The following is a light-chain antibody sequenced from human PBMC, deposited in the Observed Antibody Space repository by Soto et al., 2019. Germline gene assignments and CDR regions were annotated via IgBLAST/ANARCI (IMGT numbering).Light chain of an antibody. J-gene: IGKJ2*02. V-gene: IGKV1-5*03. CDR1: QSISSW. Sequence: DIQMTQSPSTLSASVGDRVTITCRASQSISSWLAWYQQKPGKAPNLLIYKASNLQSGVPSRFSGSGSGTEFTLTISSLQPDDFATYYCQQYNSYSSTFGQGTKLEIK. CDR2: KAS. CDR3: QQYNSYSST.